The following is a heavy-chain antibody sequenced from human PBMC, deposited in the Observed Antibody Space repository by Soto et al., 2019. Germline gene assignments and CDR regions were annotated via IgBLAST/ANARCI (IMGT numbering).Heavy chain of an antibody. V-gene: IGHV3-49*03. CDR1: GFTFGDYA. D-gene: IGHD2-2*01. CDR2: IRSKAYGGTT. Sequence: GGSLRLSCTASGFTFGDYAMNWFRQAPGKGLEWVGFIRSKAYGGTTEYAASVKGRFTISRDDSKSIAYLQMNSLKTEDTAVYYCTRGYCSSTSCPGHYWGQGTLVTVSS. J-gene: IGHJ4*02. CDR3: TRGYCSSTSCPGHY.